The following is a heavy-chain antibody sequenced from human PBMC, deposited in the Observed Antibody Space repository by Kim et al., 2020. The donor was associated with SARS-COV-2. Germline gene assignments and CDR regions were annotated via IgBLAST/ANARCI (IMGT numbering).Heavy chain of an antibody. CDR2: IYSGGST. CDR3: AGAMVRGVIITGGMDV. CDR1: GFTVSSNY. D-gene: IGHD3-10*01. Sequence: GGSLRLSCAASGFTVSSNYMSWVRQAPGKGLEWVSVIYSGGSTYYADSVKGRFTISRDNSKNTLYLQMNSLRAEDTAVYYCAGAMVRGVIITGGMDVWGQGTTVTVPS. V-gene: IGHV3-53*01. J-gene: IGHJ6*02.